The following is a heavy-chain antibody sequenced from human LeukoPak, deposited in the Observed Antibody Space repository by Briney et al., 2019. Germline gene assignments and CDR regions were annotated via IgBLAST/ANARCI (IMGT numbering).Heavy chain of an antibody. CDR1: GGSISSLTYY. Sequence: SETLSLTCTVSGGSISSLTYYWGWIRQPPGKELEWIANIYYSGSTSYNPSLKSRVTISVDTSNNQFSLRLSSVTATDTAVYFCARSSSWYREFDYWGQGTLVTVSS. V-gene: IGHV4-39*01. CDR3: ARSSSWYREFDY. D-gene: IGHD6-13*01. J-gene: IGHJ4*02. CDR2: IYYSGST.